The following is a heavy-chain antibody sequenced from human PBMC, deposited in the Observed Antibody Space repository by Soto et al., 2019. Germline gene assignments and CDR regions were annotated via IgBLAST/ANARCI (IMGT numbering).Heavy chain of an antibody. D-gene: IGHD3-10*01. V-gene: IGHV1-69*04. CDR1: GGTFSSYT. CDR2: IIPILGIA. J-gene: IGHJ5*02. Sequence: SVKVSCKASGGTFSSYTISWVRQAPGQGLEWMRMIIPILGIANYAQKFQGRVTITADKSTSTAYMELSSLRSEDTAVYYCARDKTGPPTGVVRGVIDDWFDPWGQGTLVTVSS. CDR3: ARDKTGPPTGVVRGVIDDWFDP.